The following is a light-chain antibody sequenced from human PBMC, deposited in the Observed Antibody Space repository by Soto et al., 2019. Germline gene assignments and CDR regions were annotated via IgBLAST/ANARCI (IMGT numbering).Light chain of an antibody. Sequence: IVLTQSPATLSLSPGESATLSCRASQSVSSYSAWYQQKPGQAPRLLIYDASNRATGIPARFSGSGSGTDFTLTISSLEPEDFAVYYCQQRSNWPLTFGGGTKVEIK. CDR3: QQRSNWPLT. CDR1: QSVSSY. CDR2: DAS. J-gene: IGKJ4*01. V-gene: IGKV3-11*01.